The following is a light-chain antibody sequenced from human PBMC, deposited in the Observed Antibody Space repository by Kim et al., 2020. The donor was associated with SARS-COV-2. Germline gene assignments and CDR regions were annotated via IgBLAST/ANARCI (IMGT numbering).Light chain of an antibody. CDR1: SLRKYY. J-gene: IGLJ3*02. Sequence: LGQTVRITFQGDSLRKYYGAWYQRKPGQAPVLLIYNKNNRPSGIPDRFSASTSGNTASLTITGAQAEDEADYYCNSRDNSADRLGVFGGGTQLTVL. CDR2: NKN. V-gene: IGLV3-19*01. CDR3: NSRDNSADRLGV.